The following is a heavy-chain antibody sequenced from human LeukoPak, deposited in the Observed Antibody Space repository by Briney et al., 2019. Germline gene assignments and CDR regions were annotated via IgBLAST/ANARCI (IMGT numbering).Heavy chain of an antibody. Sequence: GGSLRLSCAASGFTFSGSAMHWVRQASGKGLEWVGRIRSKANSYATAYAASVKGRFTISRDDSKNTAYLQMNSLRAEDTAVYYCVRENYGDYDAFDMWGQGTMVTVSS. V-gene: IGHV3-73*01. CDR2: IRSKANSYAT. CDR3: VRENYGDYDAFDM. J-gene: IGHJ3*02. D-gene: IGHD4-17*01. CDR1: GFTFSGSA.